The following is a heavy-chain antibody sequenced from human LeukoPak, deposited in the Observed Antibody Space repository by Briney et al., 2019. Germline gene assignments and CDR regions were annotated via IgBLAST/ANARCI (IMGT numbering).Heavy chain of an antibody. CDR1: GYTFTSYD. CDR3: ARDIGLGEFALYYYYMDV. Sequence: ASVKVSCKASGYTFTSYDINWVRQATGQGLEWMGWMNPNSGNTAYAQKFQGRVTMTRDTSISTAYMELSRLRSDDTAVYYCARDIGLGEFALYYYYMDVWGKGTTVTVSS. CDR2: MNPNSGNT. J-gene: IGHJ6*03. D-gene: IGHD3-16*01. V-gene: IGHV1-8*01.